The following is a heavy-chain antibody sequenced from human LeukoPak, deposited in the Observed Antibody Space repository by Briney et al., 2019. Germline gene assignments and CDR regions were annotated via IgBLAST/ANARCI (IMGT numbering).Heavy chain of an antibody. CDR2: IYYSGTT. Sequence: SGALSLLFTVSGGSIYNSIYYWGGSRPPPGKGLEGIGIIYYSGTTVYNASLKRRVTISVDTSKNPFSLKLSSVTAGDTAIYYCVRTGDVGYYPPWGQGTLVTVSS. CDR1: GGSIYNSIYY. J-gene: IGHJ5*02. D-gene: IGHD2-8*02. CDR3: VRTGDVGYYPP. V-gene: IGHV4-39*01.